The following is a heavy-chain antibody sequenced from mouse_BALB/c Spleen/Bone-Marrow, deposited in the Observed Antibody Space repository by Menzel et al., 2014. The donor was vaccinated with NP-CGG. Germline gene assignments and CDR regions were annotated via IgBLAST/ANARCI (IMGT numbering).Heavy chain of an antibody. Sequence: VQLQQSGPELVKPGALVKMSCKASGYTFTSYVMHWVKQKPGQGLEWIGYINPYNDGTKYNEKFKGKATLTSDKSSSTAYMELSSLTSEDSAVYYCARSGRYDGFAYWGQGTLVTVSA. CDR3: ARSGRYDGFAY. V-gene: IGHV1-14*01. J-gene: IGHJ3*01. D-gene: IGHD2-14*01. CDR2: INPYNDGT. CDR1: GYTFTSYV.